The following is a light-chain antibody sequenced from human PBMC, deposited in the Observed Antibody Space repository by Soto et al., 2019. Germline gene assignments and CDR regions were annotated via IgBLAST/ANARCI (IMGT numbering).Light chain of an antibody. CDR1: SSNIASNT. V-gene: IGLV1-44*01. J-gene: IGLJ2*01. CDR3: AAWDDSLNGPL. CDR2: NNN. Sequence: QSVLTQPPSASGTPGQRVTISCSGSSSNIASNTVNWYHQLPGTAPKLLIYNNNHRPSGVLDRFSGSKSGTSASLAISGLQSEDEADYYCAAWDDSLNGPLFGGGTKLTVL.